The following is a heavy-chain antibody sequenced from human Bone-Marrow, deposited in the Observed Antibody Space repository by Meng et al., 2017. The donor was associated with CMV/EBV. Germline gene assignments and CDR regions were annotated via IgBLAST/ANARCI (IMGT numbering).Heavy chain of an antibody. D-gene: IGHD5-12*01. Sequence: ETLSLTCAASGFTFSSYDMHWVRQATGKGLEWVSAIGTAGDTYYPGSVKGRFTISRDNSKNSLYLQMNSLRTEDTALYYCAKDLVPTTYYYYGMDVWGQGTTVTVSS. CDR1: GFTFSSYD. CDR3: AKDLVPTTYYYYGMDV. CDR2: IGTAGDT. J-gene: IGHJ6*02. V-gene: IGHV3-13*01.